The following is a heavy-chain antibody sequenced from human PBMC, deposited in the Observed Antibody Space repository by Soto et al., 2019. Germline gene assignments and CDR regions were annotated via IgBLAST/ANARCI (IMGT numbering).Heavy chain of an antibody. Sequence: QLQLQESGPGLVKPSETLSLTCTVSGGSISSSSYYWGWIRQPPGKGLEWIGSIYYSGSTYYNPSLKSRVTIPVDPSKNQFALKLSSVTAADTAVYYCAVEQTRLCITVRDRGTSCSYNWFDPWGQGTLVTVSS. V-gene: IGHV4-39*01. CDR2: IYYSGST. J-gene: IGHJ5*02. D-gene: IGHD2-2*01. CDR1: GGSISSSSYY. CDR3: AVEQTRLCITVRDRGTSCSYNWFDP.